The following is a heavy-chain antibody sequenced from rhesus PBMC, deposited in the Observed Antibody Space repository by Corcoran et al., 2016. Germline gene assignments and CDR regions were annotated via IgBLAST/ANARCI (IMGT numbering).Heavy chain of an antibody. CDR1: GYTFTDYY. CDR2: INPYTGNT. J-gene: IGHJ6*01. CDR3: ARDQGSWNNGGLDS. D-gene: IGHD1-20*01. Sequence: QVQLVQSGAEVKKPGSSVKVSCKASGYTFTDYYMHWVRQAPRQGLEWMGWINPYTGNTKYAQKFQGRVTMTRDTSTSTAYMELSSLRSEDTAVDYCARDQGSWNNGGLDSWGQGVVVTVSS. V-gene: IGHV1S2*01.